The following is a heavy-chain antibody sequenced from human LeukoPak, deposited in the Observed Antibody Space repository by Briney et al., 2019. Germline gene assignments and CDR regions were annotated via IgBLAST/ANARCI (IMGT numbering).Heavy chain of an antibody. D-gene: IGHD3-16*01. CDR1: GFTFSSYW. Sequence: GGSLRLSCAAPGFTFSSYWMNWPRQAPGKGLEWVASINHNGNVNYYVDSVKGRFTISRDNAKNSLYLQMSNLRAEDTAVYFCARGGGLDVWGQGATVTVSS. V-gene: IGHV3-7*03. J-gene: IGHJ6*02. CDR2: INHNGNVN. CDR3: ARGGGLDV.